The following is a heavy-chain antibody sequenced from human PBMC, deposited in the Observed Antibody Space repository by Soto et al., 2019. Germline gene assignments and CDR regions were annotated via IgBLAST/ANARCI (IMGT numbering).Heavy chain of an antibody. D-gene: IGHD4-4*01. Sequence: LTCTVSGGSISSYYWSWIRQPPGKGLEWIGYIYYSGSTNYNPSLKSRVTISVDTSKNQFSLKLSSVTAADTAVYYCARVRNYGPLDYWGQGTLVTVSS. V-gene: IGHV4-59*01. CDR1: GGSISSYY. CDR3: ARVRNYGPLDY. CDR2: IYYSGST. J-gene: IGHJ4*02.